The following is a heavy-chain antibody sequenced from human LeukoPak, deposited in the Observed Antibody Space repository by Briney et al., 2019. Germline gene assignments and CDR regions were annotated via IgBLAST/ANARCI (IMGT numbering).Heavy chain of an antibody. CDR3: ARITYYYDSSGYSGRYYFDY. Sequence: SETLSLTCTVSGYSISSGYYWGWIRQPPGKGLEWIGSIYHSGSTYYNPSLKSRVTISVDTSKNQFSLKLSSVTAADTAVYYCARITYYYDSSGYSGRYYFDYWGQGTLVTVSS. J-gene: IGHJ4*02. CDR2: IYHSGST. D-gene: IGHD3-22*01. V-gene: IGHV4-38-2*02. CDR1: GYSISSGYY.